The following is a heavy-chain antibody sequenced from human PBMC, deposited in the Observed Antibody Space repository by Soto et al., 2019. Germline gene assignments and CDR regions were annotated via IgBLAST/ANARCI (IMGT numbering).Heavy chain of an antibody. CDR1: GFTFSSYS. J-gene: IGHJ4*02. V-gene: IGHV3-21*01. D-gene: IGHD1-26*01. Sequence: GGSLRLSCAASGFTFSSYSMNWVRQAPGKGLEWVSSISSSSSYIYYADSVKGRFTISRDNAKNSLYLQMNSLRAEDTAVYYCAREITNSDPPPCDYWGQGTLVTVSS. CDR2: ISSSSSYI. CDR3: AREITNSDPPPCDY.